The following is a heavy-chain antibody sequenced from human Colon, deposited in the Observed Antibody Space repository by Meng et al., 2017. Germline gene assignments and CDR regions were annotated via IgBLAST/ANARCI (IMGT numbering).Heavy chain of an antibody. CDR2: IKYDGSEK. Sequence: GGSLRPSCAASGFTFSSHWMSWVRQAPGKGLVWVANIKYDGSEKYYVDSVTGRFTISRDNDKNSLYLQMNSRRAEETSVYYCAYRPYSSGWYGAFGVWGQGTRVTVSS. CDR1: GFTFSSHW. V-gene: IGHV3-7*01. J-gene: IGHJ3*01. CDR3: AYRPYSSGWYGAFGV. D-gene: IGHD6-19*01.